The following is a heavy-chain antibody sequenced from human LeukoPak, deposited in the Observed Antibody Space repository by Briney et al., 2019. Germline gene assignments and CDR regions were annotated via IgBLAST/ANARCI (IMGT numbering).Heavy chain of an antibody. Sequence: ASVTVSCKVSGNTPSELSIQWVRQAPGKGLECMGGFDPEEAKMVYAQNFQGRVTMTEDTSTQTAYMELSGLTSDDTAVYYCTTWSGDFWSGFVNWGQGTLVTVSS. J-gene: IGHJ4*02. V-gene: IGHV1-24*01. D-gene: IGHD3-3*01. CDR3: TTWSGDFWSGFVN. CDR2: FDPEEAKM. CDR1: GNTPSELS.